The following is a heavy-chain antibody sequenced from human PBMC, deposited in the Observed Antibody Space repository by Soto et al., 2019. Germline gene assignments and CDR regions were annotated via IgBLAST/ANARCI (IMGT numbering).Heavy chain of an antibody. J-gene: IGHJ6*02. Sequence: VKVSCKSSGGTFSSHSINWVRQAPGQGLEWMGGIIPILGPANFAKKFQGRVTITADESTTTAYMELSSLTSEDTAVYYCATGSFTSTGGRIGYHYNAMDVWGQGTTVTVSS. CDR3: ATGSFTSTGGRIGYHYNAMDV. V-gene: IGHV1-69*13. CDR2: IIPILGPA. D-gene: IGHD1-1*01. CDR1: GGTFSSHS.